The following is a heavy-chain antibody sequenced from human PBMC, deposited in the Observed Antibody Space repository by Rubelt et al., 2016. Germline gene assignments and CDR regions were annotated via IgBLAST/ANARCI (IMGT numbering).Heavy chain of an antibody. V-gene: IGHV4-39*07. CDR3: ARSYYDSSGHYYFDY. CDR1: GGSISSSSYY. CDR2: IYYSGKT. J-gene: IGHJ4*02. Sequence: QLQLQESGPGLVKPSETLSLTCTVSGGSISSSSYYWGWIRQPPGKGLEWIGSIYYSGKTYYNPSLKGPFTISVDTAKNQFSLKLSSGTAADTAVYYCARSYYDSSGHYYFDYWGQGTLVTVSS. D-gene: IGHD3-22*01.